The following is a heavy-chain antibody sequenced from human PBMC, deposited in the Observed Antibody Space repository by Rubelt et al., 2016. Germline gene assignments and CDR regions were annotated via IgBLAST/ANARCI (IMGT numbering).Heavy chain of an antibody. CDR2: IYYSGST. J-gene: IGHJ5*02. Sequence: QVQLQESGPGLVKPSQTLSLTCTVSGGSISSGGYYWSWIRQHPGKGLEWIGYIYYSGSTYYNPSPMGLVTISLGTSKNQFSLKLSSVTAADTAVYYCARDHLGGDLEGRIGFDPWGQGTLVTVSS. CDR1: GGSISSGGYY. D-gene: IGHD3-3*01. CDR3: ARDHLGGDLEGRIGFDP. V-gene: IGHV4-31*01.